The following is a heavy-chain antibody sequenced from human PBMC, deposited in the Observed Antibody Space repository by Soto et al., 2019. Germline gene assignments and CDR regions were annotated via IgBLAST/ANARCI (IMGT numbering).Heavy chain of an antibody. J-gene: IGHJ2*01. D-gene: IGHD4-17*01. CDR3: AKELATVVTHWYFDL. V-gene: IGHV3-30*18. Sequence: GGSLRLSCAASGFTFSSYGMHWVRQAPGKGLEWVAVISYDGSNKYYADSVKGRFTISRDNSKNTLYLQMNSLRAEDTAVYYCAKELATVVTHWYFDLWGRGTLVTVSS. CDR2: ISYDGSNK. CDR1: GFTFSSYG.